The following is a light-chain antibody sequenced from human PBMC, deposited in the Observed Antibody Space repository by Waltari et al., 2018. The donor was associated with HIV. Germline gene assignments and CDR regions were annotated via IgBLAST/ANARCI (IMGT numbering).Light chain of an antibody. Sequence: QSALTQPASVSGSPGQSISMSCTGTRGDIGTFDRVSWYQQHPDKAPKLIIYEVTKRPSGISNRFSGSKSGNTASLTISGLQAEDEADYHCCSYAGTSTLVFGRGTKVTVL. CDR3: CSYAGTSTLV. V-gene: IGLV2-23*02. J-gene: IGLJ3*02. CDR2: EVT. CDR1: RGDIGTFDR.